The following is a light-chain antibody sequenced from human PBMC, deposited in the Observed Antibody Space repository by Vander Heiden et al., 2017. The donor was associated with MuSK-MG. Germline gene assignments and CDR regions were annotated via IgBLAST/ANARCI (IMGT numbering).Light chain of an antibody. J-gene: IGLJ1*01. V-gene: IGLV1-40*01. Sequence: HSVLTQPPSVSGAPGQRVTISCTGSSSNIGAGYDVHWYQQLPGTAPTLLIYVNTNRPSGVPDRFSGSKSGTSASLAITGLQAEDEADYYCQSYDSSLSGYYVFGTGTKVTVL. CDR3: QSYDSSLSGYYV. CDR1: SSNIGAGYD. CDR2: VNT.